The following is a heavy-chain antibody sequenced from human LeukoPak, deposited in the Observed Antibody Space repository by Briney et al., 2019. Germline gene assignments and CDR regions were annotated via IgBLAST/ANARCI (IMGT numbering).Heavy chain of an antibody. V-gene: IGHV1-18*01. CDR2: ISAYNGNT. Sequence: ASLKVSCKASGYTFTSNGISWVRQAPGQGLEWMGWISAYNGNTNYAQKLQGRVTMSTDTSTSTAYMEMRRLSPDNTTVYYCARDLAYYYDSSGYVYLDYWGQGTLVTVSS. CDR3: ARDLAYYYDSSGYVYLDY. J-gene: IGHJ4*02. D-gene: IGHD3-22*01. CDR1: GYTFTSNG.